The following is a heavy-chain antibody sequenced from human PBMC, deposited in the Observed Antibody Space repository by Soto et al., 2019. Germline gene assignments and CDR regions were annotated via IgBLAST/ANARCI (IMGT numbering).Heavy chain of an antibody. CDR1: GYTFTTYP. V-gene: IGHV1-3*01. CDR3: ARKYYYRSGIYYFDS. D-gene: IGHD3-10*01. Sequence: QVPLVQSGAEVKKPGASVKVSCKASGYTFTTYPIHWVRQAPGQGLEWMGWINPGNGDRDYLQKFQGRVTVTRDTSASTAYMELSSLTSADTAVDYGARKYYYRSGIYYFDSWGQGTLVTVSS. CDR2: INPGNGDR. J-gene: IGHJ4*02.